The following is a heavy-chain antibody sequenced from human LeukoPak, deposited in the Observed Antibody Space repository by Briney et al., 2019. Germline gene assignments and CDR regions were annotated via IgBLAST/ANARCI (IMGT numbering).Heavy chain of an antibody. Sequence: GGSLRLCCVASGFTFSSYAVHWVRQAPGKGLEWVAVISYDEANKYYTDSVKGRFTISRDNSKNTLYLQMNSLRAEDTAVYYCVRETGSTVGSTDFDYWGQGTLVTVSS. D-gene: IGHD4-17*01. CDR3: VRETGSTVGSTDFDY. V-gene: IGHV3-30-3*01. CDR2: ISYDEANK. CDR1: GFTFSSYA. J-gene: IGHJ4*02.